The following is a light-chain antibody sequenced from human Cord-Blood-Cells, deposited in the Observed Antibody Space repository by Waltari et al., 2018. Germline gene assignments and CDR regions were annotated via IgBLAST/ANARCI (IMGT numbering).Light chain of an antibody. CDR2: EVS. Sequence: QSALTQPASVSGSPGQSITISCTGTSSAVGSYNLVSWYQQHPGKAPKLMIYEVSKRPSGVSNLFSGSKSGNTASLTISGLQAEDEADYYCCSDAGSSTWVFGGGTKLTVL. J-gene: IGLJ3*02. V-gene: IGLV2-23*02. CDR3: CSDAGSSTWV. CDR1: SSAVGSYNL.